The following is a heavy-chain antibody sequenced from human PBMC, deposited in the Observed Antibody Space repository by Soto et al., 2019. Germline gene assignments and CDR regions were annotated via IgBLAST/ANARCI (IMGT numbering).Heavy chain of an antibody. CDR1: GGSISRYF. V-gene: IGHV4-59*01. CDR3: AHFSDLEWFDP. J-gene: IGHJ5*02. CDR2: IFYTGST. Sequence: LTCTVSGGSISRYFWSWIRQSPGKGLEWIGYIFYTGSTTYNPSLKSRVTISIDTSKNQFSLKLSSLTAADTAVYYCAHFSDLEWFDPWGQGTLVTVSS. D-gene: IGHD2-21*01.